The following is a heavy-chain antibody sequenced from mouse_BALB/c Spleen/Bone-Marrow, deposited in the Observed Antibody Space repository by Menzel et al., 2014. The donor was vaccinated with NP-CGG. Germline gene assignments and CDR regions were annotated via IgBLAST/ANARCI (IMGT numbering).Heavy chain of an antibody. D-gene: IGHD1-1*01. CDR3: ARWGYGSSYVGYFDV. V-gene: IGHV1-9*01. CDR1: GYTFSRYW. CDR2: ILPGSGRT. J-gene: IGHJ1*01. Sequence: QVQLQQSGAELMKPGASVKISCKATGYTFSRYWIEWVKQRPGHGLEWIGEILPGSGRTNYNEKFKGKATFTADTSSNTAYMQLSSLTSVDSTVYYCARWGYGSSYVGYFDVWGAGTTVTVSS.